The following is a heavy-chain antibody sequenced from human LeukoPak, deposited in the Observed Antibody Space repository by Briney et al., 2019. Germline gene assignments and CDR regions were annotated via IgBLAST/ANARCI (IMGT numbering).Heavy chain of an antibody. CDR3: ARDLKRSRARWENLGLDP. V-gene: IGHV3-23*01. Sequence: GGSLRLSCAASGFTFSSYAMSWVRQTPGKGLEWVSTIPDGSSNTYYADSVKGRFTISRDNSKNTLYLQMNSLGAEDTAVYYCARDLKRSRARWENLGLDPWGQGTLVTVSS. D-gene: IGHD3-16*01. CDR2: IPDGSSNT. J-gene: IGHJ5*02. CDR1: GFTFSSYA.